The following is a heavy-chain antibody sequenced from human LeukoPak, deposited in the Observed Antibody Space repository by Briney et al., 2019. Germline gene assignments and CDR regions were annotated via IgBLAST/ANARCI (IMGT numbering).Heavy chain of an antibody. J-gene: IGHJ4*02. CDR3: ARQTGAGLFILP. CDR2: IYYSGNT. CDR1: GDSISTSNSY. Sequence: SETLSLTCTVSGDSISTSNSYWGWIRQPPGKGLEWIGSIYYSGNTYYNASLKSRVTISVDTSKNQFSLKLSSVTAADTAVYYCARQTGAGLFILPGGQGTLVTVSS. D-gene: IGHD3-3*01. V-gene: IGHV4-39*01.